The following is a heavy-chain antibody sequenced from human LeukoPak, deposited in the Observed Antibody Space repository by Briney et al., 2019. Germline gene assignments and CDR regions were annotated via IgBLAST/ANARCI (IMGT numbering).Heavy chain of an antibody. CDR1: GGSISSYY. CDR3: VVGYCSGGSCYSRDYYYYYMDV. J-gene: IGHJ6*03. V-gene: IGHV4-59*12. Sequence: PSETLSLTCTVSGGSISSYYWSWIRQPPGKGLEWIGYIYYSGSTNYNPSLKSRVTISVDTSKNQFSLKLSSVTAADTAVYYCVVGYCSGGSCYSRDYYYYYMDVWGKGTTVTVSS. CDR2: IYYSGST. D-gene: IGHD2-15*01.